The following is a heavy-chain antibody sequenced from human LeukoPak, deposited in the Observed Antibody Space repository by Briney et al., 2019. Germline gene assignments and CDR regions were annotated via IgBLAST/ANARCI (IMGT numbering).Heavy chain of an antibody. CDR3: ARMKGASAFDI. CDR2: INPNSGGT. V-gene: IGHV1-2*02. Sequence: GASVKVSCKASGYTLTDYYMHWVRQAPGQGLEWMGWINPNSGGTQSAQKFQGRVTMTRDTSISTAYMELSRLKSDDTAVYYCARMKGASAFDIWGQGTMVTVSS. CDR1: GYTLTDYY. J-gene: IGHJ3*02.